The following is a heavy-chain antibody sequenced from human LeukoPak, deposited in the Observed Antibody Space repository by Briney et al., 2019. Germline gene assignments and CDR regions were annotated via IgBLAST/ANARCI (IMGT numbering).Heavy chain of an antibody. CDR2: ISGSGGST. CDR1: GFTFSSYA. CDR3: AKDSIMITFGGVIVPHVTNPHY. D-gene: IGHD3-16*02. Sequence: PGGSLRLSCAASGFTFSSYAMSWVRQAPGKGLEWVSAISGSGGSTYYADSVKGRFTISRDNSKNTLYLQMNSLRAEDTAVYYCAKDSIMITFGGVIVPHVTNPHYWGQGTLVTVSS. J-gene: IGHJ4*02. V-gene: IGHV3-23*01.